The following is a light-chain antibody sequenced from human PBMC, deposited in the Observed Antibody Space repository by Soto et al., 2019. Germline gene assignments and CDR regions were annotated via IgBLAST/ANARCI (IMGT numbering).Light chain of an antibody. CDR1: QSISSW. CDR2: DAS. V-gene: IGKV1-5*01. CDR3: KPYNNYST. Sequence: DIQRTQSPSTLAASVGGRVTIACRAIQSISSWLAWYQQTPGKDPKLLIYDASSLESGVQSRFSGCGSGTEFPLTISSMQPDEFATDYCKPYNNYSTVGQGTRRE. J-gene: IGKJ5*01.